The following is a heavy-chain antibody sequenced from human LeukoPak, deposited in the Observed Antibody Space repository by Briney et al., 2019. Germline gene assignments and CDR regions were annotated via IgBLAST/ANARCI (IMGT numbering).Heavy chain of an antibody. J-gene: IGHJ5*02. D-gene: IGHD6-13*01. CDR1: GFTFSSYW. CDR2: INTDGSST. Sequence: GGSLRLSCAASGFTFSSYWMHWVRQAPGKGLVWVSRINTDGSSTSYADSVKGRFTISRDNAKNALYLQMNSLRAEDTAVYYCARESGIAAALDLWGQGTLVTVSS. CDR3: ARESGIAAALDL. V-gene: IGHV3-74*01.